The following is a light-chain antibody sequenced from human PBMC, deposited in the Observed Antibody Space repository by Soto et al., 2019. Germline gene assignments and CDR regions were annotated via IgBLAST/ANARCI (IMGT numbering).Light chain of an antibody. CDR3: QHYGSSPWT. V-gene: IGKV3-20*01. CDR2: GAS. Sequence: EIVLTQSPGPLSLSPGERATLSCRASQSVSSSYLAWYQQKAGQAPRLLTYGASSTATGIPDKFSGSGSGTDFTLTISRLEPEAFAVYYCQHYGSSPWTFGQGTKLEIK. CDR1: QSVSSSY. J-gene: IGKJ2*01.